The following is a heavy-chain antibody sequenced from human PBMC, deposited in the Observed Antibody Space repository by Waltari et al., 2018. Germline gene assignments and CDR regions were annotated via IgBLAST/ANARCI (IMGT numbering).Heavy chain of an antibody. CDR2: LCGKGGIS. J-gene: IGHJ5*01. Sequence: GKRGEGVKTLCGKGGISSYGDSVDGRFTISRDNSKCTLLRQMKSLRVEDTAIYYCAKRGVFGSGSAFKNTWFVSWSQGTLVTVSS. CDR3: AKRGVFGSGSAFKNTWFVS. V-gene: IGHV3-23*01. D-gene: IGHD3-10*01.